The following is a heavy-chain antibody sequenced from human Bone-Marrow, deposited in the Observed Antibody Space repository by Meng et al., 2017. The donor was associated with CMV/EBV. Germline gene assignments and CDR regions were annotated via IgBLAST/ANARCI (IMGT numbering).Heavy chain of an antibody. CDR2: IYYSGST. CDR1: GGSISSYY. CDR3: ARVVLSITGTIFDY. V-gene: IGHV4-59*01. Sequence: SETLSLTCTVSGGSISSYYWSWIRQPPGKGLECIGYIYYSGSTNYNPSLKSRVTISVDTSKNQFSLKLSPVTAADTAVYFCARVVLSITGTIFDYWGQGTLVTVSS. D-gene: IGHD1-20*01. J-gene: IGHJ4*02.